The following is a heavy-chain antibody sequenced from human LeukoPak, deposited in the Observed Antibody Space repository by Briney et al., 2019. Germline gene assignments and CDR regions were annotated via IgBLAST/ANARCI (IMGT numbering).Heavy chain of an antibody. J-gene: IGHJ4*02. D-gene: IGHD6-13*01. V-gene: IGHV3-15*01. CDR3: AAGTGRSDFDY. Sequence: GGSLRLSCAASGFTFNKAWMSWARQAPGKGLEWVGRIISRPDGGAIDYTAPVKGRFTISRDDSKATLYLQMNSLKSEDTAVYYCAAGTGRSDFDYWGQGTLVTVSS. CDR2: IISRPDGGAI. CDR1: GFTFNKAW.